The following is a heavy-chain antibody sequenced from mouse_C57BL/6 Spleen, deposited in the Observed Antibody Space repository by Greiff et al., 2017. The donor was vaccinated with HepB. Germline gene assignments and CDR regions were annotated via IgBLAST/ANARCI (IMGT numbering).Heavy chain of an antibody. D-gene: IGHD2-1*01. V-gene: IGHV1-81*01. CDR1: GYTFTSYG. CDR2: IYPRSGNT. CDR3: VRGGVYYGKNVEVMDY. Sequence: VQLQQSGAELARPGASVKLSCKASGYTFTSYGISWVKQRTGQGLEWIGEIYPRSGNTYYNEKFKGKATLTADKSSSTAYMELRSLTSEDSAVYFCVRGGVYYGKNVEVMDYWGEGNSVTVSS. J-gene: IGHJ4*01.